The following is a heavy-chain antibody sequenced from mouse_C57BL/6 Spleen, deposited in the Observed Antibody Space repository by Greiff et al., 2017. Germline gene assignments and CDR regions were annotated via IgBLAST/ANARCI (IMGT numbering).Heavy chain of an antibody. CDR3: TGSNWDYAMDY. CDR1: GFTFSNYW. V-gene: IGHV6-3*01. J-gene: IGHJ4*01. D-gene: IGHD4-1*01. CDR2: IRLKSDNYAT. Sequence: EVKLVESGGGLVQPGGSMKLSCVASGFTFSNYWMNWVRQSPEKGLEWVAQIRLKSDNYATHYAESVKGRFTISRDDSKSSVYLQMNNLRAEDTGIYYCTGSNWDYAMDYWGQGTSVTVSS.